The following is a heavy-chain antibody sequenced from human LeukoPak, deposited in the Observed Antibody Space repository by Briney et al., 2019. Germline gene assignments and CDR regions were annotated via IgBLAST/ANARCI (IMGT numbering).Heavy chain of an antibody. J-gene: IGHJ3*02. CDR2: INTNTGNP. Sequence: GASVKVSCKASGYIFTGYYIHWVRQAPGQGLEWMGWINTNTGNPTYAQGFTGRFVFSLDTSVSTAYLQISSLKAEDTAVYYCAREPYSSGWLNDAFDIWGQGTMVTVSS. V-gene: IGHV7-4-1*02. D-gene: IGHD6-19*01. CDR3: AREPYSSGWLNDAFDI. CDR1: GYIFTGYY.